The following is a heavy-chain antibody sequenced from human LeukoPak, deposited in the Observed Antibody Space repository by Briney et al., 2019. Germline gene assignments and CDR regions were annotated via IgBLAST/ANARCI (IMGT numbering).Heavy chain of an antibody. D-gene: IGHD3-16*01. CDR1: GFTFSSYE. V-gene: IGHV3-48*03. J-gene: IGHJ6*02. CDR2: ISSSGSTI. Sequence: GGSLRLSCAASGFTFSSYEMNWVRQAPGKGLEWVSYISSSGSTIYYADSVKGRFTISGDNAKNSLCLQMNSLRAEDTAVYYCAREGSFYAYGMDVWGQGTTVTVSS. CDR3: AREGSFYAYGMDV.